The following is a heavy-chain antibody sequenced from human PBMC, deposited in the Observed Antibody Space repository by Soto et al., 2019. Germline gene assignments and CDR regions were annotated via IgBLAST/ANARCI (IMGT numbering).Heavy chain of an antibody. CDR2: INAGNGNT. V-gene: IGHV1-3*01. D-gene: IGHD6-19*01. CDR1: GYTFTSYA. J-gene: IGHJ5*02. CDR3: ARDRGTAVAGTGWFDP. Sequence: ASVKVSCKASGYTFTSYAMHWVRQAPGQRLEWMGWINAGNGNTKYSQKFQGRVTITRDTSASTAYMELSSLRSEDTAVYYCARDRGTAVAGTGWFDPWGQGTLVTVSS.